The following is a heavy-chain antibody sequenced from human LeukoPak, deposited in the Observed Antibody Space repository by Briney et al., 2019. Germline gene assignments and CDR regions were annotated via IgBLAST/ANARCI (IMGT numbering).Heavy chain of an antibody. J-gene: IGHJ5*02. V-gene: IGHV1-46*01. D-gene: IGHD6-6*01. CDR2: INPSGGST. CDR3: ARDRLSIAARPGWFDP. Sequence: ASVKVSCKASGYTFTSYYMHWVRQAPGQGLEWMGIINPSGGSTSYAQEFQGRVTMTRDTSTSTVYMELSSLRSEDMAVYYCARDRLSIAARPGWFDPWGQGTLVTVSS. CDR1: GYTFTSYY.